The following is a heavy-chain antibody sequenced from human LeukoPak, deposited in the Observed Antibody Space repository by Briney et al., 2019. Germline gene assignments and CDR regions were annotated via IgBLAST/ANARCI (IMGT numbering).Heavy chain of an antibody. D-gene: IGHD3-3*01. CDR3: TTDDPITIFGG. CDR2: IKQDGSEK. CDR1: GFTFSSYW. V-gene: IGHV3-7*01. Sequence: GGSLRLSCAASGFTFSSYWMSWVRQAPGKGLEWVANIKQDGSEKYYVDSVKGRFTISRDNAKNSLYLQMNSLRAEDTAVYYCTTDDPITIFGGWGQGTLVTVSS. J-gene: IGHJ4*02.